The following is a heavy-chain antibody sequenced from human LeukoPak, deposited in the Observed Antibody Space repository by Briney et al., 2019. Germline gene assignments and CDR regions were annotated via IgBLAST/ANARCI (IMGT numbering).Heavy chain of an antibody. J-gene: IGHJ4*02. Sequence: GGSLRLSCAASGFTFSSYSMHWVRQAPGKGLEWIPYISSTSTTIYYADSVRGRFTISRDNAKNSLYLQMNSLTAGDTAVYYCARNGWEFDYWGQGTLVTVSS. V-gene: IGHV3-48*04. CDR2: ISSTSTTI. CDR1: GFTFSSYS. D-gene: IGHD1-26*01. CDR3: ARNGWEFDY.